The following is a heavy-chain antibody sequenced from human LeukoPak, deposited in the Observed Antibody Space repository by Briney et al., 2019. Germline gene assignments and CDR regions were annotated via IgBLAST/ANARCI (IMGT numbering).Heavy chain of an antibody. CDR3: TRRSYSSVTRDY. J-gene: IGHJ4*02. CDR2: IRSKTNNYAT. CDR1: GFTFSGSA. V-gene: IGHV3-73*01. Sequence: GGSLRLSCTASGFTFSGSAMHWVRQASGKGLEWVGRIRSKTNNYATAYAASVKGRSTISRDDSKNTAYLQMNSLKTEDTAVYYCTRRSYSSVTRDYWGQGTLVTVSS. D-gene: IGHD4-17*01.